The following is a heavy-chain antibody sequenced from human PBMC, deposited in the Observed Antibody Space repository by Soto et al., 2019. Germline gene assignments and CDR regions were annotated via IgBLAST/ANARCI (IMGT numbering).Heavy chain of an antibody. V-gene: IGHV3-48*01. J-gene: IGHJ4*02. D-gene: IGHD4-17*01. CDR3: VNGDYY. CDR1: GFTFSNHV. CDR2: INRDFNT. Sequence: EEQLVESGGGLVQPGVSLRLSCAASGFTFSNHVMNWVRQAPGRGLEWVSSINRDFNTYYADSVKGRFTISRDNAKDSLYLQMNRLRADDTAVYYCVNGDYYVGQGTLVTVSS.